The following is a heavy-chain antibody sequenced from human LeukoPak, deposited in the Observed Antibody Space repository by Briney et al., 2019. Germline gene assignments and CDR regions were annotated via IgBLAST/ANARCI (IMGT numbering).Heavy chain of an antibody. Sequence: PGGSLRLSCAASGFTLSSYWMTWLRQAPGKGLEWLANIKQDGSEKYSVDSVKGRFTISRDNAKNSLYLQMNSLRAEDTAVYYCARHSGTYFDYWGQGTLVTVSS. D-gene: IGHD1-26*01. CDR1: GFTLSSYW. CDR3: ARHSGTYFDY. J-gene: IGHJ4*02. CDR2: IKQDGSEK. V-gene: IGHV3-7*01.